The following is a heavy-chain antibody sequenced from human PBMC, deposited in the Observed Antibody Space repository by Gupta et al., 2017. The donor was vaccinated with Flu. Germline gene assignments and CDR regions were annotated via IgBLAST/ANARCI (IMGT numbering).Heavy chain of an antibody. D-gene: IGHD3-22*01. CDR2: SKNRATSYTT. CDR3: TRLNFYDGSGYYNDF. Sequence: EVQLVESGGGLVQPGGSLRLSCVVSGFTLSDHHLDWLRQAPGKGLEWIGRSKNRATSYTTVYAASVEGRFTFSRDDSKNSVNLQMNSLKTEDTAVYYCTRLNFYDGSGYYNDFWGQGTLVAVSS. J-gene: IGHJ4*02. CDR1: GFTLSDHH. V-gene: IGHV3-72*01.